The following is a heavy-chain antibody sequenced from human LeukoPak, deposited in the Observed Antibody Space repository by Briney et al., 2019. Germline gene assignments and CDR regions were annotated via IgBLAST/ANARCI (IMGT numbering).Heavy chain of an antibody. CDR2: VYYTGNT. CDR1: AGSISTDY. CDR3: ARGAESYYDRHFDY. J-gene: IGHJ4*02. Sequence: SETLSLTCTVPAGSISTDYWSWIRQPPGKGLEWIGYVYYTGNTDYNPSLKSRVTISVDTSKKQFSLNLRSVSAADTAVYYCARGAESYYDRHFDYWGQGTLVTVSS. V-gene: IGHV4-59*01. D-gene: IGHD1-26*01.